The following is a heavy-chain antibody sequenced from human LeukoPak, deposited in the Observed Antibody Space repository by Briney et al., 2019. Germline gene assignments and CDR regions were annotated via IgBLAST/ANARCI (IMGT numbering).Heavy chain of an antibody. J-gene: IGHJ1*01. CDR3: ARVPAEIGGYYPEYFRH. CDR2: IKSDGST. V-gene: IGHV3-74*01. CDR1: GFTFRRYW. D-gene: IGHD3-22*01. Sequence: GGPLRLSCAASGFTFRRYWMHWVRQAPGKGLVWVSRIKSDGSTNYADSVKGRFTISRDNAKNTVSLQMNSLRAEDTGVYYCARVPAEIGGYYPEYFRHWGQGTLVTVSS.